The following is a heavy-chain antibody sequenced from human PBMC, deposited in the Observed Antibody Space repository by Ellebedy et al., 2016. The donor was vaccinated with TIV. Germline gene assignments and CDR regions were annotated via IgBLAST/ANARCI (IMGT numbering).Heavy chain of an antibody. CDR1: GGSIRSSTYY. D-gene: IGHD1-1*01. Sequence: SETLSLTXSVSGGSIRSSTYYWAWIRQSPGKGLEWIGSIYHTGTTYYRPSLRGRVTMSVDMSKNHFSLSLNSVTAADTAVYYCARVASGTTGYNDAFHIWGQGTVVTVSS. J-gene: IGHJ3*02. V-gene: IGHV4-39*07. CDR3: ARVASGTTGYNDAFHI. CDR2: IYHTGTT.